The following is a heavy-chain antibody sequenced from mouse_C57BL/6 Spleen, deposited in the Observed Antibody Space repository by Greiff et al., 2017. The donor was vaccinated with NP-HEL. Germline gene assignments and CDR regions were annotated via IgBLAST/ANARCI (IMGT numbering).Heavy chain of an antibody. D-gene: IGHD2-2*01. V-gene: IGHV2-6*03. CDR1: GFSLTSYG. Sequence: QVQLKESGPGLVAPSQSLSITCTVSGFSLTSYGVHWVRQPPGKGLEWLVVIWSDGSTTYNSAPKSRLSISKDNAKSQVFLKMNSHQTDDTARNYCAGEPASIYYGYDGGFEYAMDYWGQGTTVTVSS. CDR2: IWSDGST. J-gene: IGHJ4*01. CDR3: AGEPASIYYGYDGGFEYAMDY.